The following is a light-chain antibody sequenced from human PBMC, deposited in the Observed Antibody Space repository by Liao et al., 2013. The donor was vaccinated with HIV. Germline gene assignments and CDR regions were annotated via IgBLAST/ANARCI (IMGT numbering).Light chain of an antibody. CDR2: QDT. V-gene: IGLV3-1*01. CDR3: QAWDINTAV. Sequence: SYELTQPPSVSVSPGQTASITCSGDKLGNKYACWYQQKPGQSPVLVVYQDTKRPSGIPDRFSGSNSGNTATLTISGTQAMDEADYYCQAWDINTAVFGGGTKLTVL. CDR1: KLGNKY. J-gene: IGLJ3*02.